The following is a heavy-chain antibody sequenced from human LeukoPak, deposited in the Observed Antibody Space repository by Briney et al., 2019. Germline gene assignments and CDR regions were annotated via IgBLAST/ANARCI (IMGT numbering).Heavy chain of an antibody. Sequence: ASVTVSFTASGYSFTTFGITWVRQAPGQGLEWMGWISAYNGNTNYAQKLQGRVTMATDTSTSTAYMELRSLRSDDTAIHYCARGIDSGSPPLGTFEIWGQGTMVTVSS. CDR2: ISAYNGNT. CDR3: ARGIDSGSPPLGTFEI. V-gene: IGHV1-18*01. D-gene: IGHD1-26*01. CDR1: GYSFTTFG. J-gene: IGHJ3*02.